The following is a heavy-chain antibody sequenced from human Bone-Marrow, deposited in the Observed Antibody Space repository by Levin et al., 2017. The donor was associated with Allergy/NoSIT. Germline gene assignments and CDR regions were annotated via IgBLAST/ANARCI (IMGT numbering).Heavy chain of an antibody. Sequence: TGGSLRLSCAASGFTFSSYAMHWVRQAPGKGLEWVAVISYDGSNKYYADSVKGRFTISRDNSKNTLYLQMNSLRAEDTAVYYCARVLPKTAEFDYWGQGTLVTVSS. D-gene: IGHD3-3*01. CDR2: ISYDGSNK. V-gene: IGHV3-30-3*01. CDR3: ARVLPKTAEFDY. J-gene: IGHJ4*02. CDR1: GFTFSSYA.